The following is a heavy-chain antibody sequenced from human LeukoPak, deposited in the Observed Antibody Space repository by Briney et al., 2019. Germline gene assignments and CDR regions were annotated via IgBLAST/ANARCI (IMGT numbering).Heavy chain of an antibody. CDR1: GFTFSSYA. Sequence: GGSLRLSCAASGFTFSSYAMSWVRQAPGKGLEWVSAISGSGGSTYYADSVKGRFTISRDNSKNTLYLQMNSLRAEDTAVYYCARVGYCSSTSCPAHAFDIWGQGTMVTVSS. J-gene: IGHJ3*02. CDR3: ARVGYCSSTSCPAHAFDI. D-gene: IGHD2-2*03. CDR2: ISGSGGST. V-gene: IGHV3-23*01.